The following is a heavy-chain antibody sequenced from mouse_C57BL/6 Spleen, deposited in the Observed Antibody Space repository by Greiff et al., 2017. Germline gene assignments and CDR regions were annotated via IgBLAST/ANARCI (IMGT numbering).Heavy chain of an antibody. CDR1: GFSFTSYG. J-gene: IGHJ4*01. Sequence: VQVEESGPGLVAPSQSLSITCNVSGFSFTSYGVNWVSQSPGKGLEWLGVIWRVGSKNYNSALKSRLSISKDNSKSQVFLKMNSLQTDDTAMYYCARANPYYYDMDYWGQGTSVTVSS. D-gene: IGHD1-1*01. CDR2: IWRVGSK. CDR3: ARANPYYYDMDY. V-gene: IGHV2-6*01.